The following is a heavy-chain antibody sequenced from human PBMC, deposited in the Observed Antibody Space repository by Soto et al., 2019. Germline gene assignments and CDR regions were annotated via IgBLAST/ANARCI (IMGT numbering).Heavy chain of an antibody. Sequence: SETLSLTCAVYGGSFSGYYWSWIRQPPGKGLEWIGYIYYSGSTNYNPSLKSRVTISVDTSKNQFSLKLSSVTAADTAVYYCARDGSGSPYYFDYWGQGTLVTVSS. CDR2: IYYSGST. CDR3: ARDGSGSPYYFDY. D-gene: IGHD3-10*01. CDR1: GGSFSGYY. V-gene: IGHV4-59*12. J-gene: IGHJ4*02.